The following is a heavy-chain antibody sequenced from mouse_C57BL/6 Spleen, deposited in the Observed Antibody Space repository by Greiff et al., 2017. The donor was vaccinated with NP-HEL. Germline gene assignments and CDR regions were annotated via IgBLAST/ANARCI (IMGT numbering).Heavy chain of an antibody. CDR1: GYSFTGYY. CDR2: INPSTGGT. V-gene: IGHV1-42*01. Sequence: EVKLQESGPELVKPGASVKISCKASGYSFTGYYMNWVKQSPEKSLEWIGEINPSTGGTTYNQKFKAKATLTVDKSSSTAYMQLKSLTSEDSAVYYCASHYYGSSYDDYWGQGTTLTVSS. CDR3: ASHYYGSSYDDY. J-gene: IGHJ2*01. D-gene: IGHD1-1*01.